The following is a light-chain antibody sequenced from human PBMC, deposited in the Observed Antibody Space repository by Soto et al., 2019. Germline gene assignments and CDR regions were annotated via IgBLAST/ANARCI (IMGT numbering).Light chain of an antibody. V-gene: IGKV1-6*01. J-gene: IGKJ1*01. CDR1: QGIRSD. CDR3: LHDYNYPQT. CDR2: NAS. Sequence: IQMTQSPSSSSASVGDRVTITCRASQGIRSDLGWYQQKPGEVPRLLIYNASTLQSGVPSRFSGSASGAVFTLTISSLQPEDSATYYFLHDYNYPQTFGQGTKVEIK.